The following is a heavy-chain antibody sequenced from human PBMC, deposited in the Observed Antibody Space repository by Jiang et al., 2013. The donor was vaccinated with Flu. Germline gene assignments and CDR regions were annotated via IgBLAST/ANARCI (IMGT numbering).Heavy chain of an antibody. CDR1: GFTFSSYS. D-gene: IGHD3-3*01. CDR2: ISSSSSYI. J-gene: IGHJ6*04. CDR3: ARDHYGVTIFGVVIAEHNYYYGMDV. Sequence: VQLLESGGGLVKPGGSLRLSCAASGFTFSSYSMNWVRQAPGKGLEWVSSISSSSSYIYYADSVKGRFTISRDNAKNSLYLQMNSLRAEDTAVYYCARDHYGVTIFGVVIAEHNYYYGMDVWGKGTTVTVSS. V-gene: IGHV3-21*01.